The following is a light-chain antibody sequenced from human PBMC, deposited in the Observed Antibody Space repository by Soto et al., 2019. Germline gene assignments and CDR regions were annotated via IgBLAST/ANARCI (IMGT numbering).Light chain of an antibody. V-gene: IGKV1-5*03. J-gene: IGKJ1*01. CDR3: QQYNDYSWT. CDR2: KAS. CDR1: QSISAW. Sequence: DTQMTQSPSTLSASVGDSVSINCRASQSISAWLAWYQQKPGKAPRLLIYKASTLEIGVPSRFSGSGSGTEFTLTISSLQPDDVAIYYCQQYNDYSWTFGQGTKVDLK.